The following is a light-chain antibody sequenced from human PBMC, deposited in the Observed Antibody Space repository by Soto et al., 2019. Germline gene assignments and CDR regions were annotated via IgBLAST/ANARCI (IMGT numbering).Light chain of an antibody. CDR3: QQRSNWPIT. CDR2: DAS. Sequence: LSVSLGERAPLSYRASQSVSSYLAWYQQKPGQAPRLLIYDASNRATGIPARFSGSGSGTDFTLTISSLEPEDFAVYYCQQRSNWPITFGQGTRLAIK. CDR1: QSVSSY. V-gene: IGKV3-11*01. J-gene: IGKJ5*01.